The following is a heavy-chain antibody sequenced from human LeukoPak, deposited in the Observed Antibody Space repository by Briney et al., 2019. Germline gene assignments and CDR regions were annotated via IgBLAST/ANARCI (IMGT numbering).Heavy chain of an antibody. Sequence: SETLSLTCTVSGYSISSGYYWGWIRQPPGKGLEWIGSIYHSGSTYYNPSLKSRVTISVDTSKNQFSLKLSSVTAADTAVYYCARIGKAAARFAFEIWGQGTMVTVSS. CDR2: IYHSGST. J-gene: IGHJ3*02. D-gene: IGHD6-13*01. V-gene: IGHV4-38-2*02. CDR1: GYSISSGYY. CDR3: ARIGKAAARFAFEI.